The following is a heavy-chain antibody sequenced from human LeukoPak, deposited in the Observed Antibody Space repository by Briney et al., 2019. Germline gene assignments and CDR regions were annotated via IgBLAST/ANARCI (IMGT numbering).Heavy chain of an antibody. CDR3: ARDPERGVYFEY. CDR1: GFTFSTYE. CDR2: ISASGNGRTI. Sequence: GGSLRLSCAASGFTFSTYEMTWVRQAPGKGLEWVSYISASGNGRTIYYADSVKSRFTISRDNAKNSLYLQMNSLGAEDTAVYYCARDPERGVYFEYWGQGALVTVSS. J-gene: IGHJ4*02. V-gene: IGHV3-48*03. D-gene: IGHD2-8*01.